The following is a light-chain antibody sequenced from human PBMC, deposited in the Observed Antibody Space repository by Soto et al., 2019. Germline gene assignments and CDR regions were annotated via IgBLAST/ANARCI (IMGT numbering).Light chain of an antibody. V-gene: IGKV3-20*01. CDR1: QSVSSY. CDR2: DAS. CDR3: HQYGGSPGT. Sequence: EIVLTQSPATLSLSPGDRATLSCRASQSVSSYLAWYQQRPGQAPRLLIYDASSRATGVPDRFSGSGSGTDFTLTISRLEPEDFAVYYCHQYGGSPGTLGQGTKVDIK. J-gene: IGKJ1*01.